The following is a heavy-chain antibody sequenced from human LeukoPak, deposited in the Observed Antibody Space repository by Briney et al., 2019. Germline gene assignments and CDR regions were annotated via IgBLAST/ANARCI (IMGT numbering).Heavy chain of an antibody. D-gene: IGHD2-15*01. CDR2: IWDDGSYT. CDR1: GFSFSAYG. V-gene: IGHV3-33*06. Sequence: PGRSLRLSCAASGFSFSAYGMHWVRQSPGKGREWLAVIWDDGSYTYYANSVKGRFTISRDNAKNTLYLQMNSLRAEDTAVYYCAKPTRGSGGSFLIDYWGQGTLVSVSS. J-gene: IGHJ4*02. CDR3: AKPTRGSGGSFLIDY.